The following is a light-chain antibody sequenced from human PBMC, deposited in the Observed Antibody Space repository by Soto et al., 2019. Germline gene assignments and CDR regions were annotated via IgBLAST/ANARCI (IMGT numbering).Light chain of an antibody. CDR2: DGS. Sequence: SYELTQPPSVSVAPGQTARITCGGNNIGSKSVHWYQQKAGQAPVLVVYDGSDRPSGIPERFSGSNSGNTATLTISRVEAGDEADYYCQVWESSGDQWVFGGGTKVTVL. CDR1: NIGSKS. J-gene: IGLJ3*02. CDR3: QVWESSGDQWV. V-gene: IGLV3-21*02.